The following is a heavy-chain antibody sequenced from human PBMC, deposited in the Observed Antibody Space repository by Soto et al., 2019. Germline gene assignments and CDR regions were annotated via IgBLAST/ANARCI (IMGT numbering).Heavy chain of an antibody. V-gene: IGHV3-33*01. CDR1: GFTFSSYG. CDR2: IWYDGSNK. CDR3: ARNKRGMNYYYYGMDV. Sequence: GGSLRLSCAASGFTFSSYGMHWVRQAPGKGLEWVAVIWYDGSNKYYADSVKGRFNISRDNSKNTLYLQINSLRAEDTVVFYCARNKRGMNYYYYGMDVGGQGTTVTVSS. J-gene: IGHJ6*02. D-gene: IGHD7-27*01.